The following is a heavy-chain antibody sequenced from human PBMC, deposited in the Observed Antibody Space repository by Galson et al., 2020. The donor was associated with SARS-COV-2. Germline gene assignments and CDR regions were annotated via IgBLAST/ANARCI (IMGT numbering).Heavy chain of an antibody. J-gene: IGHJ4*02. V-gene: IGHV3-53*01. CDR1: GFTVSSNY. CDR2: IYSGGST. D-gene: IGHD6-6*01. Sequence: GGSLRPSCAASGFTVSSNYMSWVRQAPGKGLEWVSVIYSGGSTYYADTVKGRFTISRDNSKNTLYLQMNSLRAEDTAVYYCARSFPGLLYGGSSSAEYWGQGTLITVSS. CDR3: ARSFPGLLYGGSSSAEY.